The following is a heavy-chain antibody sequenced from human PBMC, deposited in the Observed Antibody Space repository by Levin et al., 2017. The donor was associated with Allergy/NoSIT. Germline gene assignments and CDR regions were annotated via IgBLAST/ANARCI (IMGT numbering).Heavy chain of an antibody. D-gene: IGHD6-19*01. Sequence: PGGSLRLSCVASGFTFSSYAMHWVRQAPGKGLEWVAIISYDGTNEYYANSVKGRFTIFRDTSRNTLSLQMNSLTTEDTAVYYCARDLSVGRIAVACTPDYWGQGTLVTVSS. CDR1: GFTFSSYA. V-gene: IGHV3-30*04. CDR3: ARDLSVGRIAVACTPDY. J-gene: IGHJ4*02. CDR2: ISYDGTNE.